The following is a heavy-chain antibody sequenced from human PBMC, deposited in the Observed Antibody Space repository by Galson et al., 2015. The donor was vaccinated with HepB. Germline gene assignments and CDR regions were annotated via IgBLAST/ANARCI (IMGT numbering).Heavy chain of an antibody. CDR3: ARYFTRILTGGYYFDY. CDR2: IYYSGST. CDR1: GGSNSSSSYY. D-gene: IGHD3-9*01. J-gene: IGHJ4*02. Sequence: ETLSLTCTVSGGSNSSSSYYWGWIRQPPGKGLEWIGSIYYSGSTYYNPSLKSRVTISVDTSKNQFSLKLSSVTAADTAVYYCARYFTRILTGGYYFDYWGQGTLVTVSS. V-gene: IGHV4-39*01.